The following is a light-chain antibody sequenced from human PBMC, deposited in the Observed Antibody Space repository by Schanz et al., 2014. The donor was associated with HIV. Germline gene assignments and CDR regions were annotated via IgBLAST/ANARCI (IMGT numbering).Light chain of an antibody. V-gene: IGLV1-40*01. CDR1: TSNIGANYD. CDR3: AAWDDSLNGVV. Sequence: QSVLTQPPSVSGAPGQGVTISCTGSTSNIGANYDVHWYQQLPGTAPKLLIYGNSNRPSGVPDRFSGFKSDTSASLAITGLQSADEAEYYCAAWDDSLNGVVFGGGTKLTVL. CDR2: GNS. J-gene: IGLJ2*01.